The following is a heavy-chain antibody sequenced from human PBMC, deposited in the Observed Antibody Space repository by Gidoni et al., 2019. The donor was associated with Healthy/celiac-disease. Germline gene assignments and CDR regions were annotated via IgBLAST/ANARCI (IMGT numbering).Heavy chain of an antibody. CDR3: ARHNQYYYGSGSYLNYGMDV. CDR2: IYYSGST. D-gene: IGHD3-10*01. V-gene: IGHV4-39*01. J-gene: IGHJ6*02. Sequence: QLQLQESGPGLVKPSETLSLTCTVSGGSISSSSYYWGWIRQPPGKGLEWIGSIYYSGSTYYNPSLKSRVTISVDTSKNQFSLKLSSVTAADTAVYYCARHNQYYYGSGSYLNYGMDVWGQGTTVTVSS. CDR1: GGSISSSSYY.